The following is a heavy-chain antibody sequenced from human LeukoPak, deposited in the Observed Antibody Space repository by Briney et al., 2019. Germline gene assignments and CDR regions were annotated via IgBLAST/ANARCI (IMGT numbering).Heavy chain of an antibody. D-gene: IGHD1-1*01. CDR2: IYYSGST. J-gene: IGHJ5*02. CDR3: ARGAGGYRFDP. V-gene: IGHV4-59*01. Sequence: PSETLSLTCTVSGVSISSYYWSWVRQPPGKGPEWIGYIYYSGSTNYNPSLKSRVTISVDTSKHQFSLKLSSVTAADTAVYYCARGAGGYRFDPWGQGTLVTVSS. CDR1: GVSISSYY.